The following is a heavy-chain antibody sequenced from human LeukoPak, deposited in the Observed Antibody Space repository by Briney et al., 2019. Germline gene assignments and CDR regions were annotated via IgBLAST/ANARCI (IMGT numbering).Heavy chain of an antibody. J-gene: IGHJ4*02. V-gene: IGHV3-30-3*01. CDR1: GFTFSSYA. CDR2: ISYDGSNK. D-gene: IGHD3-22*01. CDR3: ARGYYDSSGLIDY. Sequence: GGSLRLSCAASGFTFSSYAMHWVRQAPGKGLEWVAVISYDGSNKYYADSVKGRFTISRDNSKNTLYLQMSSLRAEDTAVYYSARGYYDSSGLIDYWGQGTLVTVSS.